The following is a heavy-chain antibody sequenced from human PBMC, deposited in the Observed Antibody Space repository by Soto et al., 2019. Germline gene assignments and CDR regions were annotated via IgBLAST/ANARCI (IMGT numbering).Heavy chain of an antibody. CDR3: ATVWGAYGDYQEESRENDY. CDR1: GGTFSSYA. Sequence: QVQLVQSGAEVKKPGSSVKVSCKASGGTFSSYAISWVRQAPGQGLEWMGGIIPIFGTANYAQKFQGRVTITADESTRTASMELNRLRDEDTAVYYSATVWGAYGDYQEESRENDYWGQGTLVTASS. J-gene: IGHJ4*02. CDR2: IIPIFGTA. V-gene: IGHV1-69*01. D-gene: IGHD4-17*01.